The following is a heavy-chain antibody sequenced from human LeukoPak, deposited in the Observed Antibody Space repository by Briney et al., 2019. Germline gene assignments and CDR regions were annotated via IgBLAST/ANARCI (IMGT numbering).Heavy chain of an antibody. Sequence: ASETLSLTCTVSGGSISGYYWSWIRQPPGKGQEWIAYIYTSGSTNYNPSLKSRVTIPLDSSNNQFSLELSSVTAADTAVYYCARHRGGRFSGSYCDYWGPGTLVTVS. CDR1: GGSISGYY. CDR2: IYTSGST. CDR3: ARHRGGRFSGSYCDY. V-gene: IGHV4-59*08. D-gene: IGHD1-26*01. J-gene: IGHJ4*02.